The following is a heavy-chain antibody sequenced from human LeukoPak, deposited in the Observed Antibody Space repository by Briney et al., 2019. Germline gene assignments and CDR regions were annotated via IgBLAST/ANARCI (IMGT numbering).Heavy chain of an antibody. CDR3: ARGQSRYFDWYLGFFDY. D-gene: IGHD3-9*01. Sequence: GGSLRLSCAASGFTSSSYMNWVRQAPGKGLEWVSSISSTSSYIYYAASVKGRFTISRDNAKNSLYLQMNSLRADDTAVYYCARGQSRYFDWYLGFFDYWGQGTLVTVSS. V-gene: IGHV3-21*04. CDR1: GFTSSSY. J-gene: IGHJ4*02. CDR2: ISSTSSYI.